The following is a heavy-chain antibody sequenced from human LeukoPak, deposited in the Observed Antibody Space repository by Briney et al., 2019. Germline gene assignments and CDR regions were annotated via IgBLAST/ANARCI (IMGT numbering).Heavy chain of an antibody. CDR1: GFTFSSYS. D-gene: IGHD6-19*01. V-gene: IGHV3-21*01. Sequence: PGGSLRLSCEASGFTFSSYSMNWVRQAPGKGLEGVSSISSSSSYIYYADSVRGRFTISRDNANNSLYLQMNGLRAEDTAVYYCAREDSSGWAGVYYFDYWGQGTLVTVSS. CDR2: ISSSSSYI. CDR3: AREDSSGWAGVYYFDY. J-gene: IGHJ4*02.